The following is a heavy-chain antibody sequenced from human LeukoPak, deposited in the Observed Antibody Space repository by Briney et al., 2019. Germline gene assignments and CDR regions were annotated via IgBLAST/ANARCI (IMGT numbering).Heavy chain of an antibody. CDR2: IRYDGSNK. Sequence: GGSLRLSCAASGFTFSDYYMSWIRQAPGKGLEWVAFIRYDGSNKYYADSVKGRFTISRDNSKNTLYLQMNSLRGEDTAVYYCATSPGPVWGQGTLVTVSS. J-gene: IGHJ4*02. V-gene: IGHV3-30*02. CDR3: ATSPGPV. CDR1: GFTFSDYY.